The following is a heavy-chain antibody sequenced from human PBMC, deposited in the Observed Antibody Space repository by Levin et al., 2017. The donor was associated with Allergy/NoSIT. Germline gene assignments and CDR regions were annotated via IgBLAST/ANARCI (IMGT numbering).Heavy chain of an antibody. CDR1: GFTVSSSY. V-gene: IGHV3-53*01. D-gene: IGHD4-11*01. CDR3: ARGTTTPHFDY. J-gene: IGHJ4*02. CDR2: IYSGGST. Sequence: GESLKISCAASGFTVSSSYMSWVRQAPGKGLEWVSVIYSGGSTYYADSVKGRFTISRDNSKNTLYLQMNSLRAEDTAVYYCARGTTTPHFDYWGQGTLVTVSS.